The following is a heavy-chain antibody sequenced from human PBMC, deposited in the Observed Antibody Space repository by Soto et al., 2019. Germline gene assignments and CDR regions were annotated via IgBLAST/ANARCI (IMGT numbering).Heavy chain of an antibody. D-gene: IGHD6-25*01. V-gene: IGHV5-51*01. Sequence: PGESLKISCKGSGYSFTSYWIGWVRQMPGKGLEWMGIIYPGDSDTRYSPSFQGQVTISADKSISTAYLQWSSLKASDTAMYYCARLLVPQRDGLRWFDPWGQGTLVTASS. J-gene: IGHJ5*02. CDR2: IYPGDSDT. CDR1: GYSFTSYW. CDR3: ARLLVPQRDGLRWFDP.